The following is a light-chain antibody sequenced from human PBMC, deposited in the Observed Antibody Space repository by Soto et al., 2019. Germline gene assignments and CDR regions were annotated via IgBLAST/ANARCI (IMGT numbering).Light chain of an antibody. CDR2: LEGSGSY. CDR3: ETWDSNTRV. V-gene: IGLV4-60*02. Sequence: QPVLTQSSSASASLGSSVKLTCTLSSEHSSYIIAWHQQQPGKAPRYLMKLEGSGSYNKGSGVPDRFSGSSSGADRYLTISNLQFEDEAEYYCETWDSNTRVFGGGTQLTVL. CDR1: SEHSSYI. J-gene: IGLJ3*02.